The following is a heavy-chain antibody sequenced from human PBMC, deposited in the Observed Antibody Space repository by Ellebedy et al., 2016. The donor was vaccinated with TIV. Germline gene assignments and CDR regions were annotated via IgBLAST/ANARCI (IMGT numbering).Heavy chain of an antibody. V-gene: IGHV3-23*01. J-gene: IGHJ4*02. CDR2: TSNTGSRT. Sequence: PGGSLRLSCAASGFTFSSYAMSWVRQAPGKGLEWVSTTSNTGSRTYYADSVEGRFIISRANSKKTLYLQMNSLRAEDTAVSYGAKGRGGGSDSSAPRYYFDYWGLGTLVTVSS. D-gene: IGHD3-22*01. CDR3: AKGRGGGSDSSAPRYYFDY. CDR1: GFTFSSYA.